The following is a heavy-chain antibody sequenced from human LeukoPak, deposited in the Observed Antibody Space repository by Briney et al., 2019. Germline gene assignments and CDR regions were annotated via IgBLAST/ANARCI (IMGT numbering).Heavy chain of an antibody. J-gene: IGHJ4*02. CDR1: GGSISSSSYY. V-gene: IGHV4-30-2*01. CDR3: ARGREYQLLINY. Sequence: SETLSLTCTVSGGSISSSSYYWGWIRQPPGKGPEWIGYIYHSGSTYYNPSLKSRVTISVDRSKNQFSLKLSSVTAADTAVYYCARGREYQLLINYWGQGTPVTVSS. CDR2: IYHSGST. D-gene: IGHD2-2*01.